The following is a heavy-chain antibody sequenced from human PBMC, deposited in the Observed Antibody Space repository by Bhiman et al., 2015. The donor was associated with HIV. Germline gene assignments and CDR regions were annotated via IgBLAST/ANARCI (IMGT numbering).Heavy chain of an antibody. D-gene: IGHD3-10*01. J-gene: IGHJ4*02. Sequence: EVQLVESGGGLVKPGGSLRLSCTGSGFSLSTYTMNWVRQAPGKGLEWVSSISSSSSYIYYADSVKGRFTISRDNAKNSLYLQMNSLRAEDTAVYYCARDSSTWFGIYWGQGTLVTVSS. CDR1: GFSLSTYT. V-gene: IGHV3-21*01. CDR3: ARDSSTWFGIY. CDR2: ISSSSSYI.